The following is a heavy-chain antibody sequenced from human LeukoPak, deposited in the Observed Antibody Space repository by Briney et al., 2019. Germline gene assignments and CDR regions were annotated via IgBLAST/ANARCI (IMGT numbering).Heavy chain of an antibody. J-gene: IGHJ4*02. Sequence: GGSLRLSCAASGFTFSSYEMNWVRQAPAKGLEWLSYISRSGNSIFYADSVKGRFTISRDNAKNSLYLQMNSLRAEDTAVYYCARPYSAYAFDYWGQGTLVTVSS. D-gene: IGHD5-12*01. CDR2: ISRSGNSI. CDR1: GFTFSSYE. CDR3: ARPYSAYAFDY. V-gene: IGHV3-48*03.